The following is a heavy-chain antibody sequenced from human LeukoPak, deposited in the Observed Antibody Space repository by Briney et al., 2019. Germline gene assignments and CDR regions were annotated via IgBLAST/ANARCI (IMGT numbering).Heavy chain of an antibody. Sequence: SETLSLTCTVSGGSISSGSYYWSWIRQPPGKGLEWIGEINHSGSTNYNPSLKSRVTISVDTSKNQFSLKLSSVTAADTAVYYCASLYYYGSGSYYGDAFDIWGQGTMVTVSS. V-gene: IGHV4-39*07. CDR1: GGSISSGSYY. D-gene: IGHD3-10*01. CDR3: ASLYYYGSGSYYGDAFDI. CDR2: INHSGST. J-gene: IGHJ3*02.